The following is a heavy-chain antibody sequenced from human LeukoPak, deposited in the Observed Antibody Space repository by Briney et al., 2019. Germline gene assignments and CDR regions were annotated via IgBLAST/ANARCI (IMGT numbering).Heavy chain of an antibody. J-gene: IGHJ5*02. CDR1: GYSFTSYW. CDR3: ARPTSGIQLWDRGYNWFDP. Sequence: GESLKISCKGSGYSFTSYWIGWVRQMPGKGLEWMGIIYPGDSDTRYSPSFQGPVTISADKSISPAYLQWSSLKASDTAMYYCARPTSGIQLWDRGYNWFDPWGQGTLVTVSS. V-gene: IGHV5-51*01. CDR2: IYPGDSDT. D-gene: IGHD5-18*01.